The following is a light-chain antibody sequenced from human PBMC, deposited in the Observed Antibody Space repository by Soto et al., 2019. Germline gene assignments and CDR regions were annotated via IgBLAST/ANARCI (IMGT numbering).Light chain of an antibody. J-gene: IGLJ1*01. Sequence: QSALTQPASVSGSPGQSITISCTGTSSDVGGYNYVSWYQQHPGKAPKLMIYDLTNRPSGVSNRFSGSKSGNTASLTISGLQADDEADYYCSSYTSSNTYVFGTGTKLTVL. V-gene: IGLV2-14*03. CDR3: SSYTSSNTYV. CDR2: DLT. CDR1: SSDVGGYNY.